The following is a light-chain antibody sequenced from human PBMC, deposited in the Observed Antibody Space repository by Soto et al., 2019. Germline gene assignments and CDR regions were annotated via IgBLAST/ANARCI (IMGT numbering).Light chain of an antibody. CDR2: LVS. Sequence: DIQMTQSPSSLSASVGDRVTITCRASQGVRNNLDWYQQRPGKAPKRLIYLVSSLQSGVPSRFSGSGSGTEFTLTISSLQPEDFATYYCQQHNAYPWTLGQGTKVDIK. V-gene: IGKV1-17*01. CDR1: QGVRNN. J-gene: IGKJ1*01. CDR3: QQHNAYPWT.